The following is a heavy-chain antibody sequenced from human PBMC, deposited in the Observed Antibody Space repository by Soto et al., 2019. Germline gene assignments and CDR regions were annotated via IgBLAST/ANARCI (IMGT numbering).Heavy chain of an antibody. Sequence: GGSLRLSCAASGFTFSTNAMNWVRQAPGKGLEWVTGISDAGTYYADSVKGRFTISRDDSKNTLYLQMNSLRAEDTAVSYCAKDPTSNTDMVIGNYYSGMDVWGQGTTVTVSS. CDR3: AKDPTSNTDMVIGNYYSGMDV. D-gene: IGHD5-18*01. CDR1: GFTFSTNA. CDR2: ISDAGT. V-gene: IGHV3-23*01. J-gene: IGHJ6*02.